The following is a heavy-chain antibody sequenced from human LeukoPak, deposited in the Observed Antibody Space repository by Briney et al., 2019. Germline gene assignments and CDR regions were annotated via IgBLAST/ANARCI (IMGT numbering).Heavy chain of an antibody. D-gene: IGHD3-10*01. CDR3: ARIRGSGSYYSFGY. CDR1: GYTFTSYA. V-gene: IGHV1-8*01. Sequence: ASVKVSCKASGYTFTSYAINWVRQATGQGLEWMGWMNPNSGNTGYAQKFQGRVTMTRNTSISTAYMELSSLRSEDTAVYYCARIRGSGSYYSFGYWGQGTLVTVSS. J-gene: IGHJ4*02. CDR2: MNPNSGNT.